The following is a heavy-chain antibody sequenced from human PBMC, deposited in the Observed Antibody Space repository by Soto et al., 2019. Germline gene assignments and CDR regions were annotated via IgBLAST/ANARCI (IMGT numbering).Heavy chain of an antibody. D-gene: IGHD4-4*01. CDR2: ISYDGSNK. J-gene: IGHJ4*02. CDR1: GFTFSSYG. Sequence: QVQLVESGGGVVQPGRSLRLSCAASGFTFSSYGMHWVRQAPGKGLEWVAVISYDGSNKYYADSVKGRFTISRDNSKNTLYLQMNSLIAEDTAVYYCAKDYALTTLGFDYWGQGTLVTVSS. V-gene: IGHV3-30*18. CDR3: AKDYALTTLGFDY.